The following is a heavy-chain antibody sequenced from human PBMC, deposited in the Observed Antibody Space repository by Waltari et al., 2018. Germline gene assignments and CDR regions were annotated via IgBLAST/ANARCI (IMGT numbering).Heavy chain of an antibody. J-gene: IGHJ4*02. V-gene: IGHV3-7*01. CDR3: ARDFDD. CDR2: IKQDGTEK. Sequence: EVQLVESGGGLVQPGGSLRLSCAASGLNFRNYWMSWVRQAPGKGLEYVANIKQDGTEKYYVGSVEGRFTISRDNARNSLYLQMDSLRAEDTAIYYCARDFDDWGQGTVVTVSS. CDR1: GLNFRNYW.